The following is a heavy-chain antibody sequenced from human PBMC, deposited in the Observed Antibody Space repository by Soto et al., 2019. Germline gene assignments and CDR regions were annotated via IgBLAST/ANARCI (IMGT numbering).Heavy chain of an antibody. CDR2: ISYDGSNK. V-gene: IGHV3-30-3*01. CDR1: GFPFRSYP. Sequence: HPGGSLRLSCAASGFPFRSYPMHWVRQAPGKGLEWVAVISYDGSNKYYADSVKGRFTISRDNSKNTLYLQMNSLRAEDTAVYYCARESVTMIVVVIPSPGYYFDYWGQGTLVTVSS. D-gene: IGHD3-22*01. CDR3: ARESVTMIVVVIPSPGYYFDY. J-gene: IGHJ4*02.